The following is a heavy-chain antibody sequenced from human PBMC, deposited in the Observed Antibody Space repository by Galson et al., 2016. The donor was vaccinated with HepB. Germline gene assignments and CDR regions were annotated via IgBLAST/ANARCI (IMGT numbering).Heavy chain of an antibody. CDR3: AKVYCSGGSCYSADMNYFDF. V-gene: IGHV3-30*18. CDR2: ISYDGSNK. D-gene: IGHD2-15*01. CDR1: GFTFSSYD. J-gene: IGHJ4*02. Sequence: SLRLSCAASGFTFSSYDMHWVRQAPGKGLEWVAVISYDGSNKDYEDSVKGRFTISRDNSKNTLFLQMNSLRADDTAVYYCAKVYCSGGSCYSADMNYFDFWGQGTLVTVSS.